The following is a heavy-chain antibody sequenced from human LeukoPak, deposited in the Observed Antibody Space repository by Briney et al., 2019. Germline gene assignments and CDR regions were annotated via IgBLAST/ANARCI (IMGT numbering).Heavy chain of an antibody. D-gene: IGHD3-10*01. CDR2: INPSGDST. Sequence: GASGKLSCKASGYTFTSYYMHWVRQAPGQGLEWMGIINPSGDSTSDAQKFQGRVTMTEDTSTSTAYMELRSLRSEVTGLYYCARVGDYYGSGIQGQRWFDPWGQGTLVSVSS. J-gene: IGHJ5*02. CDR1: GYTFTSYY. V-gene: IGHV1-46*01. CDR3: ARVGDYYGSGIQGQRWFDP.